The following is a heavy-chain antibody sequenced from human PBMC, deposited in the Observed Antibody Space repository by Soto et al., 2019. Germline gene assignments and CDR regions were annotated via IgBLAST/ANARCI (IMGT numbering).Heavy chain of an antibody. CDR1: GASINDGDYY. D-gene: IGHD2-21*01. CDR2: IYYSGST. J-gene: IGHJ5*02. CDR3: ASRKPLAVIQIRGRIDP. Sequence: SETLSLTCTVSGASINDGDYYWSWFRQPPGKGLEWIGYIYYSGSTYYNPSLGSRVSMSVDTSIKQFSLKFNSMTAADTAVYYCASRKPLAVIQIRGRIDPWGQGTLVTVSS. V-gene: IGHV4-30-4*01.